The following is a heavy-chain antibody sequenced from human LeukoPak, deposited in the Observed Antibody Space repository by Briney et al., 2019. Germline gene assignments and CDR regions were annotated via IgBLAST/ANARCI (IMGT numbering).Heavy chain of an antibody. CDR3: ATTLIREGSFT. Sequence: GGSLRLSCAASGFTFTTSWMTWVRQAPGKGFEWVSNMNEDGTEKYYVDSVKGRCTISRDNAKRSLYLQMDSLRAEDTAIYYCATTLIREGSFTWGQGTLVTVSS. J-gene: IGHJ5*02. V-gene: IGHV3-7*03. CDR1: GFTFTTSW. D-gene: IGHD3-10*01. CDR2: MNEDGTEK.